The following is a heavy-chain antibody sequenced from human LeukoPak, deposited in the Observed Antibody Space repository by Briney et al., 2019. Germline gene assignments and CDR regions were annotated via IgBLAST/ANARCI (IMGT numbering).Heavy chain of an antibody. CDR2: IYYSGST. Sequence: PSETLSLTCTVSGGSISSSSYYWGWIRQPPRKGLEWIGSIYYSGSTYYNPSLKSRVTISVDTSKNQFSLKLSSVTAADTAVYYCARDGQHYDFWSGYTNWFDPWGQGTLVTVSS. CDR1: GGSISSSSYY. V-gene: IGHV4-39*07. D-gene: IGHD3-3*01. CDR3: ARDGQHYDFWSGYTNWFDP. J-gene: IGHJ5*02.